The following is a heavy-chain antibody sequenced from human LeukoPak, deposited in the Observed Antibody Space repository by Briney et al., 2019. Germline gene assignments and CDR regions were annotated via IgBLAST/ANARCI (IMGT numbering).Heavy chain of an antibody. Sequence: GSLRLSCAASGFTFSSYGMHWVRQAPGKGLEWVAFIRYDGSNKYYADSVKGRFTISRDNSKNTLYLQMNSLRAEDTAVFYCAKDKRGIAAAGYYYYYYMDVWGKGTTVTVSS. V-gene: IGHV3-30*02. CDR1: GFTFSSYG. J-gene: IGHJ6*03. CDR3: AKDKRGIAAAGYYYYYYMDV. D-gene: IGHD6-13*01. CDR2: IRYDGSNK.